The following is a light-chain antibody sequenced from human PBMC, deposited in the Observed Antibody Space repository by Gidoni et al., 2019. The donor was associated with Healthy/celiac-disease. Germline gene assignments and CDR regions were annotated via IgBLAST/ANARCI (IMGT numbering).Light chain of an antibody. CDR1: QRISSY. CDR3: QQSYSTPLFP. Sequence: IQMTQSPSSLSASVGDRVTITCRASQRISSYLNWYQQKPGKAPKLLIYAASSLQSGVPSRFSGSGSGTDFTLTSSSLQPEDFATYYCQQSYSTPLFPFGPGTKVEIK. V-gene: IGKV1-39*01. CDR2: AAS. J-gene: IGKJ3*01.